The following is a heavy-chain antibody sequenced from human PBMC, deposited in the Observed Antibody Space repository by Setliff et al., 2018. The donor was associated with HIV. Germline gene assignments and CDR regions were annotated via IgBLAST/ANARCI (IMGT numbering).Heavy chain of an antibody. CDR3: VKDSAIKGRSDDLDF. CDR1: GFTFSNYA. Sequence: GSLRLSCAASGFTFSNYAMHWVRQVPGRGLEWLAVILYDADKTYYADSVKGRFTISRGNSKNTLDLQMNSLRTEDTAVYYCVKDSAIKGRSDDLDFWGPGTVVTVSS. V-gene: IGHV3-30*04. J-gene: IGHJ3*01. D-gene: IGHD5-18*01. CDR2: ILYDADKT.